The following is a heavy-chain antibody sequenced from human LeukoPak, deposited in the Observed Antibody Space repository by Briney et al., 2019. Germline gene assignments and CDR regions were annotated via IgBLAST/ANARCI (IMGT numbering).Heavy chain of an antibody. Sequence: GGSLRLSCAASGFIFSSYAMSWVRQAPGKGLEWVSGLTGSTGSTYSADSVRGRFTISRDNSENTLYLQMNSLRAEDTAVYYCARDAHYYGSGSYSNPTYFDYWGQGALVTVSS. D-gene: IGHD3-10*01. V-gene: IGHV3-23*01. J-gene: IGHJ4*02. CDR1: GFIFSSYA. CDR3: ARDAHYYGSGSYSNPTYFDY. CDR2: LTGSTGST.